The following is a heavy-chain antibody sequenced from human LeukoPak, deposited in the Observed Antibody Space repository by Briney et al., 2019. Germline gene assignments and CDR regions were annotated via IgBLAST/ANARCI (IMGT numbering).Heavy chain of an antibody. V-gene: IGHV3-15*01. CDR2: IKSKTDGGTT. J-gene: IGHJ4*02. D-gene: IGHD6-6*01. CDR3: TTSSSSQRYFDY. CDR1: GFTLSNAW. Sequence: GGSLRLSCAASGFTLSNAWMSWVRQAPGKGLEWVGRIKSKTDGGTTDYAAPVKGRFTISRDDSKNTLYLQMNSLKTEDTAVYYCTTSSSSQRYFDYWGQGTLVTVSS.